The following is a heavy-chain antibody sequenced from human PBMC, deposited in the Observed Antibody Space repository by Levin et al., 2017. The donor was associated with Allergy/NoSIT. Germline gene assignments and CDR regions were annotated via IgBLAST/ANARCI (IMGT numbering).Heavy chain of an antibody. CDR2: IYYSGST. J-gene: IGHJ6*02. CDR1: GGSISSSSYY. V-gene: IGHV4-39*01. CDR3: ARRGWPLYGMDV. Sequence: SETLSLTCTVSGGSISSSSYYWGWIRQPPGKGLEWIGSIYYSGSTYYNPSLKSRVTISVDTSKNQFSLKLSSVTAADTAVYYCARRGWPLYGMDVWGQGTTVTVSS. D-gene: IGHD2-15*01.